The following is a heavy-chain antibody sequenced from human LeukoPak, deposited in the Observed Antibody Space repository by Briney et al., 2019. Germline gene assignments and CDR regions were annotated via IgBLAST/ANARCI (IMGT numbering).Heavy chain of an antibody. J-gene: IGHJ4*02. CDR2: ISGGSDYI. CDR1: GFTFSYYD. V-gene: IGHV3-21*06. Sequence: PGGSLRLSCAASGFTFSYYDMNWVRQAPGKRLEWVASISGGSDYIEYADSVKGRFTISRDNAKNSLFLQISNLSAEDTAVYYCARLDESEGDYWGQGTLLTVSS. CDR3: ARLDESEGDY.